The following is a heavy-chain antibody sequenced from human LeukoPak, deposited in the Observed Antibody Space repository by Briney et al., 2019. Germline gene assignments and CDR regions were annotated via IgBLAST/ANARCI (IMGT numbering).Heavy chain of an antibody. V-gene: IGHV4-59*08. CDR2: IYCTGNT. Sequence: SETLSLTCTVSGGSISSYYWSWIRQPPGKGLEWIGYIYCTGNTNYNPSLKSRVTISVDTSKNQFSLKLRSVTAADTAVYYCARAQYCSSTSCQDWYFDLWGRGTLVTDSS. D-gene: IGHD2-2*01. CDR3: ARAQYCSSTSCQDWYFDL. CDR1: GGSISSYY. J-gene: IGHJ2*01.